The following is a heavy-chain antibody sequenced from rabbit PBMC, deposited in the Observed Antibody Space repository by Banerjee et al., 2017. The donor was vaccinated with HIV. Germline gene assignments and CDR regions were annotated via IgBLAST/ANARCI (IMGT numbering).Heavy chain of an antibody. CDR2: INAATAKP. V-gene: IGHV1S40*01. Sequence: QSLEESGGDLVKPGASLTLTCTASGFSFSSNEYMCWVRQAPGKGLEWIACINAATAKPVYATWAKGRFTISRTSSTTVTLRMTSLTAADRATYFCARDLLGVIGWNFYLWGPGTLVTVS. D-gene: IGHD1-1*01. CDR1: GFSFSSNEY. CDR3: ARDLLGVIGWNFYL. J-gene: IGHJ4*01.